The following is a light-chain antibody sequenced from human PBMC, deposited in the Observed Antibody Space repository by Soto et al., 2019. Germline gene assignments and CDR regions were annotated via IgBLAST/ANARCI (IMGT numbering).Light chain of an antibody. CDR1: SSDVGGYNY. CDR3: TSYISSFTHL. CDR2: EVS. J-gene: IGLJ1*01. V-gene: IGLV2-14*01. Sequence: QSALTQPASVSGSPGQSITISCTGTSSDVGGYNYVSWYQQHPGKAPKLMIFEVSNRPSGVSNRFSGSKSGNTASLTISGLQTEDEADYYCTSYISSFTHLFGTGTKVTVL.